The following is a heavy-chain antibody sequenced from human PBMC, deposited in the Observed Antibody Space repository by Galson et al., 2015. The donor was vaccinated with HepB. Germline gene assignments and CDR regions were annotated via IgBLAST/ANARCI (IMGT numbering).Heavy chain of an antibody. V-gene: IGHV1-18*01. CDR3: ARVPLVHYDSSGDDAFDI. Sequence: SVKVSCKASGYTFTSYGISWVRQAPGQGLEWMGWISAYNGNTNYAQKLRGRVTMTTDTSTSTAYMELRSLRSDDTAVYYCARVPLVHYDSSGDDAFDIWGQGTMVTVSS. CDR1: GYTFTSYG. CDR2: ISAYNGNT. J-gene: IGHJ3*02. D-gene: IGHD3-22*01.